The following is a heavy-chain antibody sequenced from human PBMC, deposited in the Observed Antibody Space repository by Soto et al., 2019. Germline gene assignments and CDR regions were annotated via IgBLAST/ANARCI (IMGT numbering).Heavy chain of an antibody. D-gene: IGHD6-6*01. CDR3: AREEYSSSIDY. J-gene: IGHJ4*02. CDR1: GGSISGYY. V-gene: IGHV4-59*01. Sequence: PSETLSLTCTVSGGSISGYYWSWIRQPPGKGLEWIGYIYYSGSTNYNPSLKSRVTISVDTSKNQFSLKLSSVTAADTAVYYCAREEYSSSIDYWGQGTLVTVSS. CDR2: IYYSGST.